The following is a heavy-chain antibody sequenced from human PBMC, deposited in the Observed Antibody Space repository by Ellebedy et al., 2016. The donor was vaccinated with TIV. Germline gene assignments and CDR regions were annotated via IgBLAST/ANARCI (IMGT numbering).Heavy chain of an antibody. V-gene: IGHV4-34*01. J-gene: IGHJ4*02. CDR1: GGSFSGYY. CDR2: INHSGST. CDR3: ARWRELRYFDWLLEGFDY. Sequence: SETLSLXXAVYGGSFSGYYWSWIRQPPGKGLEWIGEINHSGSTNYNPSLKSRVTISVATSKNQFSLKLSSVTAADTAVYYCARWRELRYFDWLLEGFDYWGQGTLVTVSS. D-gene: IGHD3-9*01.